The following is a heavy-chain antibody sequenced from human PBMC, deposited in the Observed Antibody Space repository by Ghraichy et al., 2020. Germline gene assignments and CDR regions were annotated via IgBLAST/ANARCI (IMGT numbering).Heavy chain of an antibody. V-gene: IGHV3-30*18. Sequence: GGSLRLSCAASGFTFSSYGMHWVRQAPGKGLEWVAVISYDGSNKYYADSVKGRFTISRDNSKNTLYLQMNSLRAEDTAVYYCAKDGSSSSYLDYWGQGTLVTVSS. CDR3: AKDGSSSSYLDY. CDR1: GFTFSSYG. CDR2: ISYDGSNK. D-gene: IGHD6-6*01. J-gene: IGHJ4*02.